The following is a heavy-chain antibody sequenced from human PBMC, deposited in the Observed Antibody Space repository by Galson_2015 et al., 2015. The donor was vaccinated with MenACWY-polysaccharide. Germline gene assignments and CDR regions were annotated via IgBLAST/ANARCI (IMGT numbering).Heavy chain of an antibody. J-gene: IGHJ4*02. Sequence: SLRLSCAASGFTFSSYGMHWVRQAPGKGLEWVAVISYDGSNQYYADSVKGRFSISRDNSKNTLYLQMNSLRAEDTAVYYCANERQTTVTMYLAYWGQGTLVSVSS. D-gene: IGHD4-17*01. CDR2: ISYDGSNQ. CDR1: GFTFSSYG. V-gene: IGHV3-30*18. CDR3: ANERQTTVTMYLAY.